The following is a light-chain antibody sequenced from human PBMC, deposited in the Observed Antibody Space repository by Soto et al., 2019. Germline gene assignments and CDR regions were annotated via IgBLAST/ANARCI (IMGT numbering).Light chain of an antibody. J-gene: IGKJ1*01. CDR3: QHYNTYSPGT. CDR2: DAS. CDR1: QSVSSW. V-gene: IGKV1-5*01. Sequence: DTQMTQTPATLSAFAGDRVTVTCRASQSVSSWVAWYQEKPGRGPKLLICDASTWQSGVPSRFIGSGSGTEFTLTITSLQPDDFATYYCQHYNTYSPGTFGQGTKA.